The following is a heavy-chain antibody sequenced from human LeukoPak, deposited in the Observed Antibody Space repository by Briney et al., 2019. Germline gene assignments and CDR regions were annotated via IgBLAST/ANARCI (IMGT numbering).Heavy chain of an antibody. CDR3: ARLQPLVIPAAKLDFDY. V-gene: IGHV3-23*01. J-gene: IGHJ4*02. CDR1: GFTFSNYG. Sequence: GGSLRLSCAASGFTFSNYGMGWVRQTPGKGLEWLSSVSGSGANTYYADSVKGRFTISRDNSRDRIYLQMNSLRTDDTAVYYCARLQPLVIPAAKLDFDYWGQGTLVTVSS. D-gene: IGHD2-2*01. CDR2: VSGSGANT.